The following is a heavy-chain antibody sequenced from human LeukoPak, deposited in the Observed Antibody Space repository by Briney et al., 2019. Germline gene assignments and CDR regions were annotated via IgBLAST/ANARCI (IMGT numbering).Heavy chain of an antibody. CDR1: GFSFSTYW. Sequence: GGSLRLSCTTSGFSFSTYWMHWVRQAPGKGLVWVSRINSDGSSTSYADSVKGRFTMSRDNAKNTVYLQMNSLRAEDTAVYYCATSRTFDYWGQGTLVTVSS. CDR3: ATSRTFDY. J-gene: IGHJ4*02. V-gene: IGHV3-74*01. D-gene: IGHD2-8*01. CDR2: INSDGSST.